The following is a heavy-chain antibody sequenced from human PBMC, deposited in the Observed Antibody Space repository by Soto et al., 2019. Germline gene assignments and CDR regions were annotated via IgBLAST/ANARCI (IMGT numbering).Heavy chain of an antibody. D-gene: IGHD6-6*01. V-gene: IGHV2-5*02. CDR1: GFSLSTSGVG. J-gene: IGHJ6*02. CDR2: IYWDDDK. Sequence: QITLKESGPTLVKPTQTLTLTCTFSGFSLSTSGVGVGWIRQPPGKALEWLALIYWDDDKRYSTSLKSRLTITKDTSKNQVVLTMTNMDPVDTATYYCAHISSPDYYYGMDVWGQGTTVTVCS. CDR3: AHISSPDYYYGMDV.